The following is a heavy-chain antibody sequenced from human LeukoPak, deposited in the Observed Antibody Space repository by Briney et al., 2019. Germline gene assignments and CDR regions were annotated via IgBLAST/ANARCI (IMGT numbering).Heavy chain of an antibody. CDR3: ARDVSDCSGGSCYSYFDY. D-gene: IGHD2-15*01. CDR2: INPSGGNT. Sequence: ASVKVSCKASGYTFTSYYMHWVRQPPGRGLEWMGIINPSGGNTSYAQKFQGRVTMTRDTSTSTVYMELSSLRSEDTAVYYCARDVSDCSGGSCYSYFDYWGQGTLVTVSS. J-gene: IGHJ4*02. CDR1: GYTFTSYY. V-gene: IGHV1-46*01.